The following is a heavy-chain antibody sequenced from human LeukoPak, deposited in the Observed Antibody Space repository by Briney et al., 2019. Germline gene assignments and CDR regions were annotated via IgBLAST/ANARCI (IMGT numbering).Heavy chain of an antibody. Sequence: TSETLSLTCTVSGGSISSYYWSWIRQPPGKGLEWIGYIYYSGSTNYNPSLKSRVTISVDTSKNQFSLKLSSVTAADTAVYYCARDHSDDYSNTDGAFDIWGQGTMVTVSS. CDR2: IYYSGST. J-gene: IGHJ3*02. V-gene: IGHV4-59*01. CDR3: ARDHSDDYSNTDGAFDI. CDR1: GGSISSYY. D-gene: IGHD4-11*01.